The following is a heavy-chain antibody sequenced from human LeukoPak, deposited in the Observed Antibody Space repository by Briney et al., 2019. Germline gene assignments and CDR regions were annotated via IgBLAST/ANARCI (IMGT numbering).Heavy chain of an antibody. D-gene: IGHD3-10*01. CDR2: IWYDGSNK. CDR3: ARDQVSGSPPPLAYAFDI. Sequence: GGSLRLSCAASGFTFSSYGMHWVRQAPGKGLEWVAVIWYDGSNKYYADSVKGRFTISRDNSKNTLYLQMNSLRAGDTAVYYCARDQVSGSPPPLAYAFDIWGQGTMVTVSS. V-gene: IGHV3-33*01. CDR1: GFTFSSYG. J-gene: IGHJ3*02.